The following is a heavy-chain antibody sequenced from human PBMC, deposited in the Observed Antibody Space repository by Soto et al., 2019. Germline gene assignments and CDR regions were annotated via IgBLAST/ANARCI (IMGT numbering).Heavy chain of an antibody. CDR1: GYTFIGYH. J-gene: IGHJ6*02. V-gene: IGHV1-2*04. D-gene: IGHD6-19*01. Sequence: ASVKVSCKASGYTFIGYHMHWVRQAPGQGLEWMGWINPNSGGTNYAQKFQGWVTMTRDTSIGTAYMELRRLRSDDTAVYYCARDRIAVAGAFYYYGLDVWG. CDR3: ARDRIAVAGAFYYYGLDV. CDR2: INPNSGGT.